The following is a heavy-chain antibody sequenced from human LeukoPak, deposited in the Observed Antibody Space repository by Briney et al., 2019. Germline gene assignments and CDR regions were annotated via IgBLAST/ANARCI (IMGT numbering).Heavy chain of an antibody. Sequence: SVKVSCKASGGTFSSNAISWVRQAPGQRLEWMGRIIPIFGTANYAQKFQGRVTITTDESTSTAYMELSSLRSEDTAVYYCARDSGRYYYYYMDVWGKGTTVTVSS. V-gene: IGHV1-69*05. J-gene: IGHJ6*03. CDR3: ARDSGRYYYYYMDV. CDR2: IIPIFGTA. CDR1: GGTFSSNA.